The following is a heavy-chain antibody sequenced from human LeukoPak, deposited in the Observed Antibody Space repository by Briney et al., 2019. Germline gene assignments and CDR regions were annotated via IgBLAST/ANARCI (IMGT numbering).Heavy chain of an antibody. CDR3: ARSDGSGSLDY. D-gene: IGHD3-10*01. J-gene: IGHJ4*02. V-gene: IGHV1-2*02. CDR2: INPNSGGT. Sequence: ASVKVSCKASGYTFTSYGISWVRQAPGQGLEWMGWINPNSGGTNYAQKFQGRVTMTRDTSISTAYMELSRLRSDDTAVYYCARSDGSGSLDYWGQGTLVTVSS. CDR1: GYTFTSYG.